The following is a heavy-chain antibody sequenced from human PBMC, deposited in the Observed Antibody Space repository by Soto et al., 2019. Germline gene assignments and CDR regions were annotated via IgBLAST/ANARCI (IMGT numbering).Heavy chain of an antibody. CDR2: TSYSGNT. CDR3: ARDGVGPFDY. V-gene: IGHV4-59*02. D-gene: IGHD3-3*01. CDR1: GGSVSTYY. Sequence: QVQLQESGPGLLKPSETLSLTCTISGGSVSTYYWSWIRQPPGKELEWIGLTSYSGNTNYNPSLKSRVAMAVDTSQNQFSLTLSSVTAADTAVYYCARDGVGPFDYWGQGTLVTVSS. J-gene: IGHJ4*02.